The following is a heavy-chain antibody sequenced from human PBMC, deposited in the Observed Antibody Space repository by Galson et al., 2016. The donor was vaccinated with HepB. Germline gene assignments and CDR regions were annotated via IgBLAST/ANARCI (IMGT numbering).Heavy chain of an antibody. V-gene: IGHV3-74*01. D-gene: IGHD3-22*01. CDR3: AREGYYYDNSFFRRENASDI. J-gene: IGHJ3*02. Sequence: SLRLSCAASGFTFSSYWMHWVRQAPGKGLVWVSRINSDGNTTNYADSVKGRFTISRDNAKNTLYLQMNSLRAEDTAVYYCAREGYYYDNSFFRRENASDIWGQGTMVTVSS. CDR1: GFTFSSYW. CDR2: INSDGNTT.